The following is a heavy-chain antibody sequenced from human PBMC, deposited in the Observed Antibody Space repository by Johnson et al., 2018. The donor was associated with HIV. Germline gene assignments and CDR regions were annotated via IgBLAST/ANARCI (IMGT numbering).Heavy chain of an antibody. J-gene: IGHJ3*02. Sequence: VQLVESGGGVVRPGGSLRLSCEASGFTFDDHAMSWVRQAPGKGLEWVSGINWNSGSIGYADSVKGRFTISRDNAKNALYLQIKSLRAEDTALYYCASSVVAGLGDGFDIWGQGTMVTVSS. CDR2: INWNSGSI. CDR1: GFTFDDHA. CDR3: ASSVVAGLGDGFDI. D-gene: IGHD6-19*01. V-gene: IGHV3-20*04.